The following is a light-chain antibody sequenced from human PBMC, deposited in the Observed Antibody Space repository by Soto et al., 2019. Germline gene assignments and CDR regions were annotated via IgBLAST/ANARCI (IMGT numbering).Light chain of an antibody. Sequence: EIVLTQSPGTLSLSPGERATLSCRASQSVSSSYLAWYQQKPGQAPRLLIYGASSRATGIPDRFSGSGSGTDFTLTISRLESEDFAVYYCQQYDSSPLTFGGGTKVEIK. CDR1: QSVSSSY. CDR2: GAS. CDR3: QQYDSSPLT. V-gene: IGKV3-20*01. J-gene: IGKJ4*01.